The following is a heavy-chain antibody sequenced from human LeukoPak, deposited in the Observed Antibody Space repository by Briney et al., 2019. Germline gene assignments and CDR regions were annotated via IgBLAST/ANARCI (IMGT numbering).Heavy chain of an antibody. J-gene: IGHJ4*02. D-gene: IGHD3-22*01. CDR3: ARDLGYYDSSGYSYFDY. CDR1: GFTVGSNY. V-gene: IGHV3-66*01. Sequence: QPGGSLRLSCAASGFTVGSNYMNWVRQAPGKGLEWVSVVYSGGNTYYADSVKGRFTISRDNSKNTLYLQMNSLRAEDTAVYYCARDLGYYDSSGYSYFDYWGQGTLVTVSS. CDR2: VYSGGNT.